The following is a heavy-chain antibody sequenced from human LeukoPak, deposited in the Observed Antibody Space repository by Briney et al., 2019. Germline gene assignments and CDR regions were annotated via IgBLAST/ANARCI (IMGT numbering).Heavy chain of an antibody. CDR1: GFTFSSYG. V-gene: IGHV3-33*03. D-gene: IGHD2-15*01. CDR2: IWYDGSNK. CDR3: AGIVVPPEGSYYYGMDV. Sequence: GRSLRLSCAASGFTFSSYGMHWVRQAPGKGLEWVAVIWYDGSNKYYADSVKGRFTISRDNAKNSLYLQMNSLRAEDTAVYYCAGIVVPPEGSYYYGMDVWGQGTTVTVSS. J-gene: IGHJ6*02.